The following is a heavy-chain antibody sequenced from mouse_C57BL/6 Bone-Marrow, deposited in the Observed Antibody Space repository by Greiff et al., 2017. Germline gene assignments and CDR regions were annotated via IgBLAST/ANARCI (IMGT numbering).Heavy chain of an antibody. D-gene: IGHD4-1*01. CDR3: ASNWDWFAY. J-gene: IGHJ3*01. Sequence: EVQRVESGGDLVKPGGSLKLSCAASGFTFSSYGMSWVRQTPDKRLEWVATISSGGSYTYYPDSVKGRFTISRDNAKNTLYLQMSSLKSEDTAMYYCASNWDWFAYWGQGTLVTVSA. CDR2: ISSGGSYT. CDR1: GFTFSSYG. V-gene: IGHV5-6*01.